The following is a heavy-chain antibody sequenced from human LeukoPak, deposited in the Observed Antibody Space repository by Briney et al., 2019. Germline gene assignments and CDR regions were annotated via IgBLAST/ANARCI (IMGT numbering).Heavy chain of an antibody. CDR3: ARDYGLGRLDY. Sequence: SETLSLTCTVSGGSISSGSYYWYWIRQPAGKVLEWIGRIYTGGSTNYNPSLKSRVTISVDTSKNQFSLKLSAVTAADTAVYYCARDYGLGRLDYWGQGTLVTVSS. CDR2: IYTGGST. V-gene: IGHV4-61*02. CDR1: GGSISSGSYY. J-gene: IGHJ4*02. D-gene: IGHD7-27*01.